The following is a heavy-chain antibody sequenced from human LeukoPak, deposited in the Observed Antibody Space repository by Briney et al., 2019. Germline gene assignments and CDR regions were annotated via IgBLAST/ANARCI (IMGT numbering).Heavy chain of an antibody. D-gene: IGHD6-19*01. CDR1: GYTFTSYG. CDR2: ISAYNGNT. V-gene: IGHV1-18*01. CDR3: ARDFGGGRYPPNDY. J-gene: IGHJ4*02. Sequence: GASVKVSSKASGYTFTSYGISWVRQAPGQGLEWMGWISAYNGNTNYAQKLQGRVAMTTDTSTSTAYMELRSLRSDDTAVYYCARDFGGGRYPPNDYWGQGTLVTGSS.